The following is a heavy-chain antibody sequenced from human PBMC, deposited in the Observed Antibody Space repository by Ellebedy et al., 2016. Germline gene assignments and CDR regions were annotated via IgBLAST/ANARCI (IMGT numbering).Heavy chain of an antibody. CDR3: AKDLFFGLDV. J-gene: IGHJ6*02. D-gene: IGHD3-3*01. CDR2: IRRRSDNYAT. Sequence: GGSLRLXCAASGFTFSDFPIHWVRRASGKGLEWIGHIRRRSDNYATTYAASVRGRFSISRDDSMNTAYLQINSLKTEDTAVYYCAKDLFFGLDVWGQGTTVTVSS. V-gene: IGHV3-73*01. CDR1: GFTFSDFP.